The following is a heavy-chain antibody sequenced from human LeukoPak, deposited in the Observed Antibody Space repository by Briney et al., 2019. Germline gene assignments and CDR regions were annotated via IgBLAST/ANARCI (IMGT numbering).Heavy chain of an antibody. D-gene: IGHD3-9*01. CDR3: ARTLKRQYYDILTGYYGGGYYYYGMDV. Sequence: PSETLSLACTVSGGSISSYYWSWIRQPPGKGLEWIGYVHYSGSTNYNPSLKSRVTISVDTSKNQFSLKLSSVTAADTAVYYCARTLKRQYYDILTGYYGGGYYYYGMDVWGQGTTVTVSS. CDR2: VHYSGST. CDR1: GGSISSYY. V-gene: IGHV4-59*08. J-gene: IGHJ6*02.